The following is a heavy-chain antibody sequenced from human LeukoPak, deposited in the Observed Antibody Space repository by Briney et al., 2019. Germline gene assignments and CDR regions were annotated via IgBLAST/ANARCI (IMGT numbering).Heavy chain of an antibody. J-gene: IGHJ3*01. D-gene: IGHD1-26*01. Sequence: PSETLSLTCTVSGGSISSYYWSWIRQPPGKGLEWIGYIYYSGSTNYNPSLKSRVTISVDTSKNQFSLKLSSVTAADTDVYYCVSGSYVSDAFDVWGQGTMVTVSS. V-gene: IGHV4-59*01. CDR3: VSGSYVSDAFDV. CDR1: GGSISSYY. CDR2: IYYSGST.